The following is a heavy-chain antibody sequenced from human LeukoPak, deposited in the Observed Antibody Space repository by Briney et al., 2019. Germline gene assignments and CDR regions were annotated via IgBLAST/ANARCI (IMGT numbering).Heavy chain of an antibody. CDR3: ARDIGLLIYDYGDYVNYYMDV. J-gene: IGHJ6*03. CDR1: GGSISSYY. CDR2: IYYSGST. V-gene: IGHV4-59*01. Sequence: PSETLSLTCTVSGGSISSYYWSWIRQPPGKGLEWIGYIYYSGSTNYNPSLKSRVTISVDTSKNQFSLKLSSVTAADTAVYYCARDIGLLIYDYGDYVNYYMDVWGKGTTVTVSS. D-gene: IGHD4-17*01.